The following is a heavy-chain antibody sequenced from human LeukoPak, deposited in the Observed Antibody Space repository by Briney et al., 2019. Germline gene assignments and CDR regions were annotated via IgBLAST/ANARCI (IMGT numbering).Heavy chain of an antibody. CDR1: GYTFTGYY. V-gene: IGHV1-2*02. D-gene: IGHD3-22*01. J-gene: IGHJ6*03. CDR2: INPNSGGT. CDR3: ARDWGYDSTAGYYYYMDV. Sequence: ASVKVSCKASGYTFTGYYMHWVRQAPGQGLEWMGWINPNSGGTNYAQKFQGRVTMTRDTSISTAYMELSRLRSDDTAVYYCARDWGYDSTAGYYYYMDVWGKGTTVTISS.